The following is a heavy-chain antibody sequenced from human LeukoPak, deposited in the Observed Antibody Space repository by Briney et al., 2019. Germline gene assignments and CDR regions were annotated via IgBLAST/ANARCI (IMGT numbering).Heavy chain of an antibody. CDR2: ISSSGSTI. CDR3: ARRGDYGDY. J-gene: IGHJ4*02. V-gene: IGHV3-11*04. Sequence: GGSLRLSCAASGFTLSDYYMSWIRQAPGKGRGGVSYISSSGSTIYYADSAKGRFTISRDDSKNSLYLQMNSLRAEDTAVYYCARRGDYGDYWGQGTLVTVSS. D-gene: IGHD4-17*01. CDR1: GFTLSDYY.